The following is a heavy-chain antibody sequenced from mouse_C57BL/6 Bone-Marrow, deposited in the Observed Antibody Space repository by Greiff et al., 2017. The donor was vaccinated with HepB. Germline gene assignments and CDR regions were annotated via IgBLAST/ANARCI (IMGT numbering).Heavy chain of an antibody. Sequence: EVMLVESGGGLVQPGGSLKLSCAASGFTFSDYYMYWVRQTPEKRLEWVAYISNGGGSTYYPDTVKGRFTISRYNAKNTLYLQMSRLKSEDTAMYYCARHGGYYGSSWFAYWGQGTLVTVSA. CDR3: ARHGGYYGSSWFAY. CDR2: ISNGGGST. V-gene: IGHV5-12*01. D-gene: IGHD1-1*01. CDR1: GFTFSDYY. J-gene: IGHJ3*01.